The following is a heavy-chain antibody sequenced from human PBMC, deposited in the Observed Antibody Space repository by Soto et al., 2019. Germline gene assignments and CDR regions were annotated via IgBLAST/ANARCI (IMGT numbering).Heavy chain of an antibody. CDR3: ARVSRNYYLDY. V-gene: IGHV3-72*01. CDR1: GFTFSDHY. D-gene: IGHD1-26*01. J-gene: IGHJ4*01. CDR2: TRDKAHSFTT. Sequence: GGSLRLSCAASGFTFSDHYMDWVRQAPGKGLEWIGRTRDKAHSFTTEYAASVKGRFTISRDDSKTSLYLQMSSLKTDDTAVYYCARVSRNYYLDYWGHGTLVTVSS.